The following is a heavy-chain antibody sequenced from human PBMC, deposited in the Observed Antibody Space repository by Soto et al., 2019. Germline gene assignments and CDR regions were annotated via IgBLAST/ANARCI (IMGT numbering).Heavy chain of an antibody. CDR3: AREWKGRRCISTSCYHLDP. D-gene: IGHD2-2*01. CDR2: ISSSSSYI. J-gene: IGHJ5*02. CDR1: GFTFSSYS. Sequence: PGGSLRLSCAASGFTFSSYSMNWVRQAPGKGLEWVSSISSSSSYIYYADSVKGRFTISRDNAKNSLYLQMNSLRAEDTAVYYCAREWKGRRCISTSCYHLDPWGQGTLVTVSS. V-gene: IGHV3-21*01.